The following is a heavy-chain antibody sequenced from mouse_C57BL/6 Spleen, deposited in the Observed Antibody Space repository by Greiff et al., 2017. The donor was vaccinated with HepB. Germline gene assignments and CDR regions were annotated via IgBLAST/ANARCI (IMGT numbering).Heavy chain of an antibody. V-gene: IGHV1-62-2*01. CDR3: ARHESSYYYGSSSFDY. Sequence: VMLVESGAELVKPGASVKLSCKASGYTFTEYTIHWVKQRSGQGLEWIGWFYPGSGSIKYNEKFKDKATLTADKSSSTVYMELSRLTSEDSAVYFCARHESSYYYGSSSFDYWGQGTTLTVSS. J-gene: IGHJ2*01. CDR1: GYTFTEYT. CDR2: FYPGSGSI. D-gene: IGHD1-1*01.